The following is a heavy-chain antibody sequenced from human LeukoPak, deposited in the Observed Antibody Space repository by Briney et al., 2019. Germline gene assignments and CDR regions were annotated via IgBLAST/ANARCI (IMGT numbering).Heavy chain of an antibody. CDR3: ARLPSGSYYYCMDV. J-gene: IGHJ6*02. CDR2: SRNKAKSYTT. D-gene: IGHD1-26*01. CDR1: GFTFKFYS. Sequence: PGGSLRLSCAASGFTFKFYSMDWVRQAPGKGLEWVGRSRNKAKSYTTEYAASVKGRFTISRDDSQNSLYLQMNSLKTEDTAVYYCARLPSGSYYYCMDVWGQGTTVTVSS. V-gene: IGHV3-72*01.